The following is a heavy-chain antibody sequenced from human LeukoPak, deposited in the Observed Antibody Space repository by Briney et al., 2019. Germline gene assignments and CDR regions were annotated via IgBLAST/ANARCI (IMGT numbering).Heavy chain of an antibody. V-gene: IGHV3-23*01. J-gene: IGHJ4*02. CDR1: GLTFSSYA. CDR3: AKGGFITIFGVVTAYFDY. D-gene: IGHD3-3*01. CDR2: ISGSGGST. Sequence: GGSLRLSCAASGLTFSSYAMNWVRQASGKGLEWVSAISGSGGSTYYADSVKGRFTISRDNSKNTLYLQMNSLRAEDTAVYYCAKGGFITIFGVVTAYFDYWGQGTLVTVSS.